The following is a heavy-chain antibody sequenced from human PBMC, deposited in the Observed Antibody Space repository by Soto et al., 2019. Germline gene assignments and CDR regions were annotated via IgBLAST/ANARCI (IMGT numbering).Heavy chain of an antibody. D-gene: IGHD6-19*01. CDR1: GFTFSSYA. J-gene: IGHJ4*02. CDR3: AKQLYRSGWYPVDY. V-gene: IGHV3-23*01. Sequence: EVQLLESGGGLVQPGGSLRLSCAASGFTFSSYAMSWVRQAPGKGLEWVSAISGSGGSTYYADSVKGRFDISRDNSKNTLYLQMNSLRAEDTAVYYCAKQLYRSGWYPVDYWGQGTLVTVSS. CDR2: ISGSGGST.